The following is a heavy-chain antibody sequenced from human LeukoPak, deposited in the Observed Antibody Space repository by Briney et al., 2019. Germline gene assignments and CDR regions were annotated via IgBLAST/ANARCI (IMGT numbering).Heavy chain of an antibody. CDR3: ARFSNDHGVKFDY. Sequence: SQTLSLTCTVSGGSISSGGYYWSWIRQHPGKGLEWIGYIYYSGSTYYNPSLKSRVTMSVDTSKNQFSLKLDSATAADTAVYYCARFSNDHGVKFDYWGQGTLVTVSS. CDR1: GGSISSGGYY. V-gene: IGHV4-31*03. CDR2: IYYSGST. J-gene: IGHJ4*02. D-gene: IGHD4-17*01.